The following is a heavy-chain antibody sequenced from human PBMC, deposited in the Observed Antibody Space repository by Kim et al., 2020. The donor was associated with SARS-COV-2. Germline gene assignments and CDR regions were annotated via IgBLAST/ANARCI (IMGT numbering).Heavy chain of an antibody. CDR2: IWYDGSNK. D-gene: IGHD2-21*02. CDR3: ARDEGEAYCGGDCYSGEDY. V-gene: IGHV3-33*01. J-gene: IGHJ4*02. Sequence: GGSLRLSCAASGFTFSSYGMHWVRQAPGKGLEWVAVIWYDGSNKYYADSVKGRFTISRDNSKNTLYLQMNSLRAEDTAVYYCARDEGEAYCGGDCYSGEDYWGQGTLVTVSS. CDR1: GFTFSSYG.